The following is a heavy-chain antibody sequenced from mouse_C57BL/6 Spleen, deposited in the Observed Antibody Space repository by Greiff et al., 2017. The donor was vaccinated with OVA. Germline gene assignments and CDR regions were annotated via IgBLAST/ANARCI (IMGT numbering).Heavy chain of an antibody. V-gene: IGHV1-64*01. CDR2: IHPNSGST. Sequence: VQLQQPGAELVKPGASVKLSCKASGYTFTSYWMHWVKQRPGQGLEWIGMIHPNSGSTNYNEKFKSKATLTVDKSSSTAYMQLSSLTSEDSAVYYCARWGLRESSRDYAMDYWGQGTSVTVSS. CDR1: GYTFTSYW. D-gene: IGHD1-1*01. J-gene: IGHJ4*01. CDR3: ARWGLRESSRDYAMDY.